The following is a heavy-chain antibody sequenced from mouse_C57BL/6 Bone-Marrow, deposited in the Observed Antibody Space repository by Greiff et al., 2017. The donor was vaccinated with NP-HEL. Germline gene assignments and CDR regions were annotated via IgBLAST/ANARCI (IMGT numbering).Heavy chain of an antibody. CDR2: ISSGSSTI. J-gene: IGHJ4*01. CDR1: GFTFSDYG. CDR3: ARIYYGNYVYSMDY. Sequence: EVQLKESGGGLVKPGGSLKLSCAASGFTFSDYGMHWVRQAPEKGLEWVAYISSGSSTIYYADTVKGRFPISRDHAKNTLFLQMTSLRSEDTAMYYCARIYYGNYVYSMDYWGQGTSVTVSS. D-gene: IGHD2-1*01. V-gene: IGHV5-17*01.